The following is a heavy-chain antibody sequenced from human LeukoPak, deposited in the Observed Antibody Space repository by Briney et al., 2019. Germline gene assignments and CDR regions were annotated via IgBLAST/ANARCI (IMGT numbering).Heavy chain of an antibody. CDR2: IYTSGST. J-gene: IGHJ4*02. V-gene: IGHV4-4*09. Sequence: SETLSLTCTVSGGSISSHYWSWIRQPPGKGLEWIGYIYTSGSTNYNPSLKSRVTISVDTSKNQFSLKLSSVTAADTAVYYCAIAAAGTTHFDFWGQGTLVTVSS. CDR3: AIAAAGTTHFDF. D-gene: IGHD6-13*01. CDR1: GGSISSHY.